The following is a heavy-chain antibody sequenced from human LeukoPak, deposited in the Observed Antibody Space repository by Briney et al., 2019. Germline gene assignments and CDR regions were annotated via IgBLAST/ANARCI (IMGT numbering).Heavy chain of an antibody. CDR2: IYYSGST. CDR1: GGSISSSSYY. CDR3: ARLESSWYDWFDP. D-gene: IGHD6-13*01. Sequence: SETLSLTCTVSGGSISSSSYYWGWIRQPPGNGLEWIGSIYYSGSTYYNPSLKSRVTISVDTSKNQFSLKLSSVTAADTAVYYCARLESSWYDWFDPWGQGTLVTVSS. V-gene: IGHV4-39*01. J-gene: IGHJ5*02.